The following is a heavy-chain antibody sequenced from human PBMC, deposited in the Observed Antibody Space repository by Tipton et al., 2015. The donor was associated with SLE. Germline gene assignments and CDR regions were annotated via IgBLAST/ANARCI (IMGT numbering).Heavy chain of an antibody. CDR2: IYHSGST. Sequence: TLSLTCTVSGYSISSGGYSWSWIRQPPGKGLEWIGYIYHSGSTNYNPSLKSRVTISVDTSKNQFSLKLSSVTAADTAVYYCARGDDFWSGWGQGTLVTVSS. CDR3: ARGDDFWSG. CDR1: GYSISSGGYS. J-gene: IGHJ4*02. D-gene: IGHD3-3*01. V-gene: IGHV4-30-2*01.